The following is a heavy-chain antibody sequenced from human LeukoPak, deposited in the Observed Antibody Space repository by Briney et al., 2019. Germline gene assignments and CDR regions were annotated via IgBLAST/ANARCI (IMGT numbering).Heavy chain of an antibody. Sequence: GGSLRLSCAASGFTFSSYWMHWVRQVPGKGLVWVARINPGGSSITYADSVKGRFTISRDNAKNTLYLQMESLRAEDTGVYYCARSNQADDYWGQGTLVTVSS. CDR3: ARSNQADDY. CDR2: INPGGSSI. J-gene: IGHJ4*02. V-gene: IGHV3-74*01. D-gene: IGHD1-14*01. CDR1: GFTFSSYW.